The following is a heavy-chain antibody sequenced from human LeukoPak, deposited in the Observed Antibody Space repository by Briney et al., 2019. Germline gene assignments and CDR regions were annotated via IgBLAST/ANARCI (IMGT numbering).Heavy chain of an antibody. J-gene: IGHJ4*02. D-gene: IGHD6-19*01. Sequence: PGGSLGLSCAASGFTFSSYAMHWVRQAPGKGLEYVSAISSNGGSTYYANSVKGRFTISRDNSKNTLYLQMGSLRAEDMAVYYCARGSLAGSFDYWGQGTLVTVSS. CDR1: GFTFSSYA. V-gene: IGHV3-64*01. CDR3: ARGSLAGSFDY. CDR2: ISSNGGST.